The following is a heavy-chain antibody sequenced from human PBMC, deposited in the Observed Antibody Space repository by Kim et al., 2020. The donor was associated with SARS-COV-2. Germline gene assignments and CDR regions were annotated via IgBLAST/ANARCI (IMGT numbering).Heavy chain of an antibody. CDR3: TRVPGTTSAFLDAFDI. J-gene: IGHJ3*02. D-gene: IGHD1-1*01. Sequence: SVKCRFTISRDDSKNTAYLQMNSLKTEDTAVYYCTRVPGTTSAFLDAFDIWGQGTMVTVSS. V-gene: IGHV3-73*01.